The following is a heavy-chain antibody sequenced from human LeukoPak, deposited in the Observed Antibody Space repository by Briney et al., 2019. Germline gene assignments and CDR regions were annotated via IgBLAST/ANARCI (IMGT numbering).Heavy chain of an antibody. CDR3: ASRLYCSNTRCRNFPFAY. J-gene: IGHJ4*02. CDR1: GGTFSSYA. V-gene: IGHV1-69*01. D-gene: IGHD2-2*01. Sequence: ASVKVSCKASGGTFSSYAINWVRRAPGQGLEWMGGIIPIFGTANYAQKFQDRVTITADESTSTAYMELSSLRSEDTAIYYCASRLYCSNTRCRNFPFAYWGQGTLVTVSS. CDR2: IIPIFGTA.